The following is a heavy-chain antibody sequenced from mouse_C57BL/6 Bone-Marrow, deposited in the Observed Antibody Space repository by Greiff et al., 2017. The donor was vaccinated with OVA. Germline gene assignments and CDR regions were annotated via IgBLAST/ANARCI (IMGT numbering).Heavy chain of an antibody. CDR1: GFNIKDDY. V-gene: IGHV14-4*01. J-gene: IGHJ2*01. Sequence: VQLKESGAELVRPGASVKLSCTASGFNIKDDYMHWVKQRPEQGLEWIGWIDPENGDTEYASKFQGKATITADTSSNTAYLQLSSLTSEDTAVYYCTPFHFDYWGQGTTLTVSS. CDR2: IDPENGDT. CDR3: TPFHFDY.